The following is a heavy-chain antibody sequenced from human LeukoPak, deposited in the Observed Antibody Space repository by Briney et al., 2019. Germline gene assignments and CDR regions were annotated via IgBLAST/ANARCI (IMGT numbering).Heavy chain of an antibody. J-gene: IGHJ4*02. CDR3: ARGTPSYSSGRYYFDY. CDR2: ISYDGSNK. CDR1: GFTFSSYA. V-gene: IGHV3-30*04. D-gene: IGHD6-19*01. Sequence: PGRSLRLSCAASGFTFSSYAMHWVRQAPGKGLEWVAVISYDGSNKYYADSVKGRFTISRDNSKNTLYLQMNSLRAEDTAMYYCARGTPSYSSGRYYFDYWGQGTLVTVSS.